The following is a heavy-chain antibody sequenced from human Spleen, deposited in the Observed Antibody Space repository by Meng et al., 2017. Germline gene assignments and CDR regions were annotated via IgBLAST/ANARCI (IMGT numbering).Heavy chain of an antibody. V-gene: IGHV1-18*01. CDR3: ARYHCSSTSCYAEAFDY. D-gene: IGHD2-2*01. CDR1: GYTFTSYG. CDR2: ISAYNGNT. Sequence: VQGVQSGAGVKKPGGSVKVSCKASGYTFTSYGISWVRQAPGQGLEWMGWISAYNGNTNYAQKLQGRVTMTTDTSTSTAYMELRSLRSDDTAVYYCARYHCSSTSCYAEAFDYWGQGTLVTVSS. J-gene: IGHJ4*02.